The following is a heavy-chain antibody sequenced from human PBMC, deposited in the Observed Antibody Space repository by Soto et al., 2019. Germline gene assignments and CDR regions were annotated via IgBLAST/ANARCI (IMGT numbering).Heavy chain of an antibody. D-gene: IGHD3-16*01. CDR1: GFTFSDYY. J-gene: IGHJ3*02. Sequence: GSLRLSCAASGFTFSDYYMSWNRQAPGKGLEWGSYISSSGSTIYYADSVKGRFTISRDNAKNSLYLQMNSLRAEDMAVYYCARDVMITFGGVMGDAFDIWGQGTMVTVSS. CDR3: ARDVMITFGGVMGDAFDI. CDR2: ISSSGSTI. V-gene: IGHV3-11*04.